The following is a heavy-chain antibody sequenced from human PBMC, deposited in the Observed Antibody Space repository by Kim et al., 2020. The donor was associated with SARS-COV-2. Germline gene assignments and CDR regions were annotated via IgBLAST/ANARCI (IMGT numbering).Heavy chain of an antibody. CDR3: AKDHSGWYGSWFDP. CDR2: ISYDGSNK. Sequence: GGSLRLSCAASGFTFSSYGMHWVRQAPGKGLEWVAVISYDGSNKYYADSVKGRFTISRDNSKNTLYLQMNSLRAEDTAVYYCAKDHSGWYGSWFDPWGQG. CDR1: GFTFSSYG. V-gene: IGHV3-30*18. J-gene: IGHJ5*02. D-gene: IGHD6-19*01.